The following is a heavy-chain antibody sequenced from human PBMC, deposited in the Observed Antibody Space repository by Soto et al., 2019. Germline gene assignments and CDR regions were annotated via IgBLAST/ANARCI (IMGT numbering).Heavy chain of an antibody. V-gene: IGHV3-30*18. Sequence: QVQLVESGGGVVQPGRSLRLSCAASGFTFNSYGMHWVRQAPGKGLEWVASISHDGTNKYYVDSVKGRFTISRDNSKSTLYLQMNSLRAEDTAVYYCAKTPWEKYYSSGFDCWGQGTRVTVSS. D-gene: IGHD1-26*01. CDR3: AKTPWEKYYSSGFDC. CDR1: GFTFNSYG. CDR2: ISHDGTNK. J-gene: IGHJ4*02.